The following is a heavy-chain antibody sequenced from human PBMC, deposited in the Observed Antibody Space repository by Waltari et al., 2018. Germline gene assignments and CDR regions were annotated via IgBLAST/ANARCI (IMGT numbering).Heavy chain of an antibody. V-gene: IGHV3-7*01. CDR2: IKQDGSEE. CDR3: ARERRGQSGWYYFDF. Sequence: EVQLVESGGGLVQPGGSLRLSCAASGISFSSFWMPWVRQAPGKGLEWVAKIKQDGSEEYYVDSVKGRFTISKDNAKNSLYLQMNSLRAEDTAVYFCARERRGQSGWYYFDFWGQGSLVTVSS. D-gene: IGHD6-19*01. CDR1: GISFSSFW. J-gene: IGHJ4*02.